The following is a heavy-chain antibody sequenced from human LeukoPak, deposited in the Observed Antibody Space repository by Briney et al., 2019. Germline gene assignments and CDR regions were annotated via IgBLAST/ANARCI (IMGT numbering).Heavy chain of an antibody. CDR2: IYYSGST. CDR3: ARDRSSYFDY. Sequence: SETLSLTCTVSGGSISSYYWSWIRQPPGKGLEWIGYIYYSGSTNYNPSLKSRVTISVDTSKNQFSLKLSSATAADTAVYYCARDRSSYFDYWGQGTLVTVSS. V-gene: IGHV4-59*01. CDR1: GGSISSYY. J-gene: IGHJ4*02.